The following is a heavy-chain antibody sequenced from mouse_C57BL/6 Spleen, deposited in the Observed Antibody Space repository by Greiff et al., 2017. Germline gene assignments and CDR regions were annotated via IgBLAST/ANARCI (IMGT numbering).Heavy chain of an antibody. Sequence: VQLQESGAELARPGASVKLSCKASGYTFTSYGISWVKQRTGQGLEWIGEIYPRSGNTYYNEKFKGKATLTADKSSSTAYMELRSLTSEDSAVYFCARSGNWDDYFDYWGQGTTLTVSS. V-gene: IGHV1-81*01. D-gene: IGHD4-1*01. J-gene: IGHJ2*01. CDR3: ARSGNWDDYFDY. CDR1: GYTFTSYG. CDR2: IYPRSGNT.